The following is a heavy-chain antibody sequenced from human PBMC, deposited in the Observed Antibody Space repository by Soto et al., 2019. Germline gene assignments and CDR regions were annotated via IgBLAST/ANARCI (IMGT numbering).Heavy chain of an antibody. CDR3: ARGREGQNDILTGYYRRHYYGMDV. J-gene: IGHJ6*02. V-gene: IGHV4-34*01. D-gene: IGHD3-9*01. Sequence: SETLSLTCAVFGGSFRDYYWSWIRQPPGRGLEWIGEINDSGSTNYNPSLKSRVTISIDTSTNQFSLNLNSVTAADTAAYYCARGREGQNDILTGYYRRHYYGMDVWGQGTTVTVSS. CDR2: INDSGST. CDR1: GGSFRDYY.